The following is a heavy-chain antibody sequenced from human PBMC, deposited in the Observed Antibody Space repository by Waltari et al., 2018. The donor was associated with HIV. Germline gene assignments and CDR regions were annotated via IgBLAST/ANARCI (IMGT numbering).Heavy chain of an antibody. D-gene: IGHD3-10*01. CDR3: ARRRTMVRGVIRYYFGMDV. Sequence: EVQLVQSGAEVKKPGESLTISCKGSGYSFTSYWIGWVRQMPGKGLEWMGVIYPGDSDTRYSPSFQGQVNISADKSINTAYLQWSSLKASDTAMYYCARRRTMVRGVIRYYFGMDVWGQGTTVSVSS. J-gene: IGHJ6*02. V-gene: IGHV5-51*03. CDR1: GYSFTSYW. CDR2: IYPGDSDT.